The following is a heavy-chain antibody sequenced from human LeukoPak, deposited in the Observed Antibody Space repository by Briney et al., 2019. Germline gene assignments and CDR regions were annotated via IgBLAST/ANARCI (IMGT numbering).Heavy chain of an antibody. V-gene: IGHV4-59*01. CDR1: GGSISSYY. CDR3: ARAYYGGNLNY. D-gene: IGHD4-23*01. J-gene: IGHJ4*02. CDR2: IYYSGST. Sequence: SETLFLTCTVSGGSISSYYWSWIRQPPGKGLEWIGYIYYSGSTNYNPSLKSRVTISVDTSKNQFSLKLSSVTAADTAVYYCARAYYGGNLNYWGQVTLVTVSS.